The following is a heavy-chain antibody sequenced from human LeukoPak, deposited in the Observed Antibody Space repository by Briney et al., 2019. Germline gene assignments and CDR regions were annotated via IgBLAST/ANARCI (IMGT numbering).Heavy chain of an antibody. Sequence: GGSLRLSCAASGFTFSTYGMTWVRQPPGKGLEWVSSISGSSSFVYYADSLKGRFTISRDNAKTSLYLQMSSLRAEDTAVYYCARVIRRFGEFSSDYWGQGTLVTVSS. V-gene: IGHV3-21*01. CDR2: ISGSSSFV. J-gene: IGHJ4*02. CDR3: ARVIRRFGEFSSDY. D-gene: IGHD3-10*01. CDR1: GFTFSTYG.